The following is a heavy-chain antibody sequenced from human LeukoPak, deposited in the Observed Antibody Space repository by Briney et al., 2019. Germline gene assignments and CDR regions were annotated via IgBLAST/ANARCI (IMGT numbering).Heavy chain of an antibody. CDR1: GYTFTGYY. V-gene: IGHV1-18*04. CDR3: TRTPNWFDP. Sequence: GASVKVSCKASGYTFTGYYMHWVRQAPGQGLEWMGWISAYNGNTNYAQKLQGRVTMTTDTSTSTAYMELRSLRSDDTAVYYCTRTPNWFDPWGQGTLVTVSS. J-gene: IGHJ5*02. CDR2: ISAYNGNT.